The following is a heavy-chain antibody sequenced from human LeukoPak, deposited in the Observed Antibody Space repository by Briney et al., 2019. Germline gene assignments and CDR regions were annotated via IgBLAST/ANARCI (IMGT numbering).Heavy chain of an antibody. J-gene: IGHJ4*02. CDR2: ISSSSSYI. V-gene: IGHV3-21*01. Sequence: GGSLRLSCAASGFTFSSYSMNWVRQAPGKGLEWVSSISSSSSYIYYADSVKGRFTISRDNAKNSLYLQMNSLRAEDTAVYYCAREALGATGLHSFDYWGQGTLVTVSS. D-gene: IGHD1-26*01. CDR3: AREALGATGLHSFDY. CDR1: GFTFSSYS.